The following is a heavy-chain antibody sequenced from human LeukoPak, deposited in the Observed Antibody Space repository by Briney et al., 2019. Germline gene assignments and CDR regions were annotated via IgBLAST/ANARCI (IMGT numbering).Heavy chain of an antibody. J-gene: IGHJ4*02. CDR1: GASFTGYY. CDR3: ARELELRY. D-gene: IGHD1-7*01. V-gene: IGHV4-34*01. CDR2: MNQRGSM. Sequence: SETLSLTCDVYGASFTGYYWSWLRQSPGKGLEWIGEMNQRGSMNYNPSLKSRVTISVDRSKNQFFLKLSSVTAADTAVYYCARELELRYWGQGTLVTVSS.